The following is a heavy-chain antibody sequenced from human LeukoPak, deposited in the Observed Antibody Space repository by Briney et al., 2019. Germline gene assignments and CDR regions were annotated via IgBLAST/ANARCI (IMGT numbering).Heavy chain of an antibody. J-gene: IGHJ5*02. D-gene: IGHD3-3*01. Sequence: GASVKVSCKASGYTFTSYGISWVRQATGQGLEWMGWISAYNGNTNYAQKLQGRVTMTTDTSTTTAYMELRGLRSEDTAVYYCAREGGQTIFGVVRSPVPSDPWGQGTLVTVSS. CDR1: GYTFTSYG. CDR3: AREGGQTIFGVVRSPVPSDP. V-gene: IGHV1-18*01. CDR2: ISAYNGNT.